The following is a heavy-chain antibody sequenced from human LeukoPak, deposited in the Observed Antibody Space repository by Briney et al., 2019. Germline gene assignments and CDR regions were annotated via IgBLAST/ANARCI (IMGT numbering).Heavy chain of an antibody. CDR1: GFTFSRYT. J-gene: IGHJ6*03. V-gene: IGHV3-7*01. D-gene: IGHD6-13*01. CDR3: AKDPAFGIAAAGTYYYYYMDV. CDR2: IIQDGSEK. Sequence: PGGSLRLSCAGSGFTFSRYTFNWVRQAPGKGLEWVANIIQDGSEKYYVDSVKGRFTVSRDNSKNTLYLQMNSLRAEDTAVYYCAKDPAFGIAAAGTYYYYYMDVWGKGTTVTVSS.